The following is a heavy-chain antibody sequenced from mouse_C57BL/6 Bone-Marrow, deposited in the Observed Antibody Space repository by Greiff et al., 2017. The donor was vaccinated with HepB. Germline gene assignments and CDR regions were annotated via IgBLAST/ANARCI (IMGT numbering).Heavy chain of an antibody. J-gene: IGHJ3*01. CDR1: GFSFNTYA. CDR3: VRHLLRYPAWFAD. V-gene: IGHV10-1*01. Sequence: EVKVVESGGGLVQPKGSLKLSCAASGFSFNTYAMNWVRQAPGKGLEWVARIRSKSNNYATYYADSVKDRFTISRDDSESMLYLQMNNLETEDTAMYYCVRHLLRYPAWFADWGQGTLVTVSA. CDR2: IRSKSNNYAT. D-gene: IGHD1-1*01.